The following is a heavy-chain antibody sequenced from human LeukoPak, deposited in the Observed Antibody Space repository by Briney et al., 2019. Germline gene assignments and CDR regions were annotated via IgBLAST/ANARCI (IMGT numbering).Heavy chain of an antibody. V-gene: IGHV3-11*01. Sequence: GGSLRLSCAASGLTFSDYYMSWIRQAPGKGLEWVSYISSSGSTIYHADSVKGRFTISRDNAKNSLYLQMNSLRAEDTAVYYCARASFHDAFDIWGQGTMVTVSS. CDR3: ARASFHDAFDI. J-gene: IGHJ3*02. CDR2: ISSSGSTI. CDR1: GLTFSDYY.